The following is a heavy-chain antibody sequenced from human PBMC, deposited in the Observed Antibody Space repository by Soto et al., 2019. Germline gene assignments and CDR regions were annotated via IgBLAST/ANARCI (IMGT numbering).Heavy chain of an antibody. Sequence: EVQLVESGGGLVKPGGSLRLSCAASGFTFSSYSMNWVRQAPGKGLEWVSSINSSSSYVYYADSVKGRFTISRDNAKNSLYLQMNSLRAEDTAVYYCARDLLYGDSNGGGAFELWGQGTMVTVSS. D-gene: IGHD4-17*01. CDR1: GFTFSSYS. V-gene: IGHV3-21*01. CDR3: ARDLLYGDSNGGGAFEL. J-gene: IGHJ3*01. CDR2: INSSSSYV.